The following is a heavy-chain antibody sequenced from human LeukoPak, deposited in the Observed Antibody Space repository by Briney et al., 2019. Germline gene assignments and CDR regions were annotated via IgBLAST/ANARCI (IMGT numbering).Heavy chain of an antibody. J-gene: IGHJ3*02. V-gene: IGHV3-53*01. CDR3: ARGGDTIGSIRSPFDI. Sequence: PGGSLRLSCAASGFTVSDNYTSWVRQAPGKGLEWVSAISGGGSTYYADSVKGRFIISRDNSKNTVYLQLSSLRAEDTAVYYCARGGDTIGSIRSPFDIWGQGTMVTVSS. CDR1: GFTVSDNY. CDR2: ISGGGST. D-gene: IGHD3-22*01.